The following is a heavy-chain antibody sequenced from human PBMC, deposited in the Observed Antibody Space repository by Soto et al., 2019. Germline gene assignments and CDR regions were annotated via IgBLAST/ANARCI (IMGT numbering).Heavy chain of an antibody. Sequence: GASVKVSCKASGGTFSSYAISWVRQAPGQGLEWMGGIIPIFGTANYAQKFQGRVTITADKSTSTDYMELSSLRSDDTAVYYCAILYYYDSGDYYSNYQYYGMDVWGQGTTVTVSS. D-gene: IGHD3-22*01. V-gene: IGHV1-69*06. J-gene: IGHJ6*02. CDR2: IIPIFGTA. CDR1: GGTFSSYA. CDR3: AILYYYDSGDYYSNYQYYGMDV.